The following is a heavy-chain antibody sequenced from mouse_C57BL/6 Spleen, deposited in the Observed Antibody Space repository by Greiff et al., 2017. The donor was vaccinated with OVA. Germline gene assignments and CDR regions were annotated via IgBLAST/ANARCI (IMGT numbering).Heavy chain of an antibody. CDR3: ARRELSYAMDY. CDR2: INPYNGGT. Sequence: VQLQQSGPVLVKPGASVKMSCKASGYTFTDYYMNWVKQSHGKSLEWIGVINPYNGGTSYNQKFKGKATLTVDKSSSTAYMELNSLTSEDSAVYYCARRELSYAMDYWGQGTSVTVSS. V-gene: IGHV1-19*01. CDR1: GYTFTDYY. J-gene: IGHJ4*01.